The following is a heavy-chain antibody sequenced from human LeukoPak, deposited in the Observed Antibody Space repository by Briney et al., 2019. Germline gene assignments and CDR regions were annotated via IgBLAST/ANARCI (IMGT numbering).Heavy chain of an antibody. CDR3: ARRGSSSWYREGYFDY. CDR2: IYHSGST. J-gene: IGHJ4*02. CDR1: GGSISSSNW. D-gene: IGHD6-13*01. Sequence: SETLSLTCAVSGGSISSSNWWSWVRQPPGKGLEWIGEIYHSGSTYYNPSLKSRVTISVDTSKNQFSLKLSSVTAADTAVYYCARRGSSSWYREGYFDYWGQGTLVTVSS. V-gene: IGHV4-4*02.